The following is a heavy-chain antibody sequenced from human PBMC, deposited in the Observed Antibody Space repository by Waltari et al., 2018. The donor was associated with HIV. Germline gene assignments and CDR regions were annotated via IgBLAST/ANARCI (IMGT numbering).Heavy chain of an antibody. D-gene: IGHD1-26*01. CDR1: NFWFSRYW. J-gene: IGHJ6*02. V-gene: IGHV3-7*01. CDR2: IKQDVTKK. Sequence: EALLVESGGGVVKPGGSLRLSCEASNFWFSRYWMVGVRQASGKGLEWVAKIKQDVTKKNYAECVKGRVSVSRDNGKYSVFLEMNRLRVQDTAVYFCARGYQWGIFLDSYYGLDVWGRGTTVIVSS. CDR3: ARGYQWGIFLDSYYGLDV.